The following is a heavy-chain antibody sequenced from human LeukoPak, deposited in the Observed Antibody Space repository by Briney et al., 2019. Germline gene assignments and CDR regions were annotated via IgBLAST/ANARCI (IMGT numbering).Heavy chain of an antibody. CDR1: GGSISRYY. Sequence: SETLSLTCTVSGGSISRYYWSWIRQPPGKGLEGISYIYYSGSTNYTPSLKRRVHISVDTSKNQFYLKLSSVTAADTAVYYCARRDDILTGSAAFDIWGQGTMVTVSS. D-gene: IGHD3-9*01. J-gene: IGHJ3*02. CDR3: ARRDDILTGSAAFDI. CDR2: IYYSGST. V-gene: IGHV4-59*08.